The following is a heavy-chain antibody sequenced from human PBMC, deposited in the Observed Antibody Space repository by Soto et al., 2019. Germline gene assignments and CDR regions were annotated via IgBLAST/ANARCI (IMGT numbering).Heavy chain of an antibody. Sequence: QVQLVESGGGVVQPGRSLRLSCAASGFTFSSYGMHWVRQAPGKGLEWVAVISYDGSNKYYADSVKGRFTISRDNSKNTLYLQMNSLRAEDTAVYYGAKELLHSPYDYYYCLQVWGQGTTVTVSS. J-gene: IGHJ6*02. CDR3: AKELLHSPYDYYYCLQV. CDR2: ISYDGSNK. CDR1: GFTFSSYG. D-gene: IGHD4-4*01. V-gene: IGHV3-30*18.